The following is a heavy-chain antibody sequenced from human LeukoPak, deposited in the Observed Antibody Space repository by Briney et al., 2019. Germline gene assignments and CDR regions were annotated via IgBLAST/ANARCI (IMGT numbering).Heavy chain of an antibody. CDR3: ARHDTAMATDYGMDV. J-gene: IGHJ6*02. V-gene: IGHV3-48*02. CDR1: GFTFSSYS. D-gene: IGHD5-18*01. CDR2: ITASGTAM. Sequence: PGGSLRLSCAASGFTFSSYSMNWVRQAPGKGLEWVSHITASGTAMFYADSVKGRFIISRDNAKNSLYLQMNSLRDEDTAVYYCARHDTAMATDYGMDVWGQGTTVTVSS.